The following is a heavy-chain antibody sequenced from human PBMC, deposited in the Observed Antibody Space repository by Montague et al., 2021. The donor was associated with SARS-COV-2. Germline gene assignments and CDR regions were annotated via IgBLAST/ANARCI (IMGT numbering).Heavy chain of an antibody. D-gene: IGHD3-3*01. Sequence: SQRLSCAASGFTFSSYAMHWVRQAPGKGLEWVAVISYDGSNKYYADSVKGRFTISRDNSKNTLYLQMNSLRAEDTAVYYCARDFLPLLAYYYGMDVWGQGTTVTVSS. CDR3: ARDFLPLLAYYYGMDV. CDR2: ISYDGSNK. CDR1: GFTFSSYA. J-gene: IGHJ6*02. V-gene: IGHV3-30*04.